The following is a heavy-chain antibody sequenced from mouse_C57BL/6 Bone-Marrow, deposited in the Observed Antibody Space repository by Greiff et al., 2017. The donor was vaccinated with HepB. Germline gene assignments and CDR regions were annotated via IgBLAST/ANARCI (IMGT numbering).Heavy chain of an antibody. CDR2: ISSGGSYT. J-gene: IGHJ2*01. Sequence: EVKLVESGGDLVKPGGSLKLSCAASGFTFSSYGMSWVRQTPDKRLEWVATISSGGSYTYYPDSVKGRSTISRDNAKNTLYLQMSSLKSEDTAMYYCARHKLDYWGQGTTLTVSS. CDR1: GFTFSSYG. CDR3: ARHKLDY. V-gene: IGHV5-6*01.